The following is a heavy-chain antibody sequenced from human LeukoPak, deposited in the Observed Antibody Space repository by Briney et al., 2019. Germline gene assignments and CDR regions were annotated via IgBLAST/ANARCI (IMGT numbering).Heavy chain of an antibody. V-gene: IGHV5-51*01. Sequence: GESLKTSCKAPGSRFTSFWIGWVRPMPGKGLEWIGIIYPGDSDTRYSPSFQGQVTISSDKSISTAYMQWSSLKASDTALYYGARHGDLGEYDSSGCWGKWGQGTLVTVSS. J-gene: IGHJ4*02. D-gene: IGHD3-22*01. CDR2: IYPGDSDT. CDR3: ARHGDLGEYDSSGCWGK. CDR1: GSRFTSFW.